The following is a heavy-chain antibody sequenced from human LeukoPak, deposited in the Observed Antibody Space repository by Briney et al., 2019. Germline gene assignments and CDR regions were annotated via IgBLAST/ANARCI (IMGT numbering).Heavy chain of an antibody. Sequence: ASVKVSCKVYGYTLTELSMHWVRQAPGKGLEWMGGFDPEDGETIFAQKFQGRVTMTEDTSTNTAYMELSSLRSEDTAVYYCATASDTAMVTPSFDYWGQGTLVTVSS. CDR2: FDPEDGET. CDR3: ATASDTAMVTPSFDY. V-gene: IGHV1-24*01. D-gene: IGHD5-18*01. J-gene: IGHJ4*01. CDR1: GYTLTELS.